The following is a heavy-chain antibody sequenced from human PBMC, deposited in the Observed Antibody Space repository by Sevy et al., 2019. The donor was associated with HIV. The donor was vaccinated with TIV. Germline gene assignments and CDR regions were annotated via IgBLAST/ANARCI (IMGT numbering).Heavy chain of an antibody. CDR3: AGEYDILTGIKPYDAFDI. CDR2: INSDGSST. CDR1: GFTFSSYW. D-gene: IGHD3-9*01. V-gene: IGHV3-74*01. Sequence: GGSLRLSCAASGFTFSSYWMHWVRQAPGKGLVWVSRINSDGSSTSYADSVKGRFTISRDNAKNTLYLQMNSLRAEDTAVYYCAGEYDILTGIKPYDAFDIWGQGTMVTVSS. J-gene: IGHJ3*02.